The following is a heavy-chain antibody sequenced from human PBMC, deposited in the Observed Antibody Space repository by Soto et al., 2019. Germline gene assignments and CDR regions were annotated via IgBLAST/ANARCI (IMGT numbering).Heavy chain of an antibody. J-gene: IGHJ2*01. D-gene: IGHD1-26*01. CDR3: AHRGGGIVDWYFDL. CDR1: GFSLGTYGVG. CDR2: IYWDDDK. Sequence: QITLNESGPTLVKPTQTLTLTCTFSGFSLGTYGVGVGWIRQPPGKALEWLALIYWDDDKRYSPSLKSRLTITQDPSKRQVFLTLTNMDPVDTATYHCAHRGGGIVDWYFDLWGRGTPVIVSS. V-gene: IGHV2-5*02.